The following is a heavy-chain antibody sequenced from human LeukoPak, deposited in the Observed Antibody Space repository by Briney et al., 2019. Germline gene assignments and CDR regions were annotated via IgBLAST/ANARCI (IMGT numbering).Heavy chain of an antibody. D-gene: IGHD6-13*01. CDR2: IYTSGST. CDR1: GGSISSYY. V-gene: IGHV4-4*07. J-gene: IGHJ4*02. CDR3: ARHGSSSWYPLPISW. Sequence: SETLSLTCTVSGGSISSYYWSWIRQPAGKGLEWIGRIYTSGSTNYNPSLKSRVTMSVDTSKNQFSLKLSSVTAADTAVYYCARHGSSSWYPLPISWWGQGTLVTVSS.